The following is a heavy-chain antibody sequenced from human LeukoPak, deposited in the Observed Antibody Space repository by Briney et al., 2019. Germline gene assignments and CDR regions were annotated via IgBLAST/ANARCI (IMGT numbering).Heavy chain of an antibody. J-gene: IGHJ4*02. CDR1: GGSISTYY. CDR3: ARYSGYDSLFFDY. D-gene: IGHD5-12*01. V-gene: IGHV4-59*01. Sequence: SETLSLTCTLSGGSISTYYWSWIRQPPGKGLEWIGYIYYSGSTNYNPSLKSRVTISVDTSKNQFSLNLSSVTAADTAVYYCARYSGYDSLFFDYWGQGTLVTVSS. CDR2: IYYSGST.